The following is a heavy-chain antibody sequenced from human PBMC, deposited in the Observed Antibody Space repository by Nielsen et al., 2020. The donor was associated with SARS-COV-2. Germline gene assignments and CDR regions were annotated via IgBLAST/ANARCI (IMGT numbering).Heavy chain of an antibody. Sequence: KVSCKASGYRFTSNWMGWVRQMPGKGLEWMASIYPSDSDARYSPSFQGQVSISDDKSITTAYLQWSSLKASDTAMYYCVRGDYMDVWGTGTTVTVSS. CDR3: VRGDYMDV. J-gene: IGHJ6*03. CDR1: GYRFTSNW. CDR2: IYPSDSDA. V-gene: IGHV5-51*01. D-gene: IGHD3-16*01.